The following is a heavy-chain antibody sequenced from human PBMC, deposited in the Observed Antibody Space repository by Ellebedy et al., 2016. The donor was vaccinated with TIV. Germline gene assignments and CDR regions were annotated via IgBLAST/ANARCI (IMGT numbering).Heavy chain of an antibody. J-gene: IGHJ4*02. CDR2: ISGSGGST. D-gene: IGHD5-18*01. CDR1: GFTFSSYA. Sequence: GESLKISCAASGFTFSSYAMSWVRQAPGKGLEWVSAISGSGGSTYYADSVKGRFTISRDNSKNTLYLQMNSLRAEDTAVYYCAKGGIQLWPPASFDYWGQGTLVTVSS. V-gene: IGHV3-23*01. CDR3: AKGGIQLWPPASFDY.